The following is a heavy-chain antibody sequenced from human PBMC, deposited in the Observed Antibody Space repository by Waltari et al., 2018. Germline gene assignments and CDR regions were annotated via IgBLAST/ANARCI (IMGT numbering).Heavy chain of an antibody. CDR1: GFTFSSYS. J-gene: IGHJ1*01. D-gene: IGHD2-15*01. Sequence: VQLVESGGGVVQPGRSLRLSCAASGFTFSSYSMNWVRQAPGKGLEWVSSISSSSSYIYYADSVKGRFTISRDNAKNSLYLQMNSLRAEDTAVYYCARIGYCSGGSCYRYFQHWGQGTLVTVSS. V-gene: IGHV3-21*01. CDR3: ARIGYCSGGSCYRYFQH. CDR2: ISSSSSYI.